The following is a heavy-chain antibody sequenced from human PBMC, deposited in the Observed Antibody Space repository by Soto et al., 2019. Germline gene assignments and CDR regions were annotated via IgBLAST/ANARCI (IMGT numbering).Heavy chain of an antibody. J-gene: IGHJ6*02. CDR2: IIPIFGTA. CDR1: GGTFSSYA. V-gene: IGHV1-69*13. CDR3: ARVVVPAARSYYYYYGMGV. Sequence: ASVKVSCKASGGTFSSYAISWVRQAPVQGLEWMGGIIPIFGTANYAQKFQGRVTITADESTSTAYMELSSLRSEDTAVYYCARVVVPAARSYYYYYGMGVWGQGTTVTVSS. D-gene: IGHD2-2*01.